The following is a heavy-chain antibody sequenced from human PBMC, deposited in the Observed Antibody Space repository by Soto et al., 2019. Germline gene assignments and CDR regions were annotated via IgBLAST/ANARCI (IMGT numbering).Heavy chain of an antibody. Sequence: SETLSLTCTVSGGSISGYYWRLIRQAPGKGLEWIAYIYYSGSTNYNPSLKSRVTISVDMSKNQFSLKLTSVTAADTALYYCARDVTTYGPPAAMDVWGQGTTVTVSS. CDR1: GGSISGYY. CDR3: ARDVTTYGPPAAMDV. CDR2: IYYSGST. J-gene: IGHJ6*02. D-gene: IGHD3-10*01. V-gene: IGHV4-59*01.